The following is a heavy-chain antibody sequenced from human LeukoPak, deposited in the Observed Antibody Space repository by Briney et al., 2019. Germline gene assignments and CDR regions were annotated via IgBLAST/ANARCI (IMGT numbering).Heavy chain of an antibody. V-gene: IGHV3-30*02. J-gene: IGHJ4*02. D-gene: IGHD1-14*01. CDR2: IRYDGSNK. Sequence: PGGSLRLSCAASGITFSSYGMHWVRQAPGKGLEWVAFIRYDGSNKYYADSVKGRFTISRDNAKNSLYLQMNSLRAEDTAVYYCARDPDGSFDYWGLGTLVTVSS. CDR1: GITFSSYG. CDR3: ARDPDGSFDY.